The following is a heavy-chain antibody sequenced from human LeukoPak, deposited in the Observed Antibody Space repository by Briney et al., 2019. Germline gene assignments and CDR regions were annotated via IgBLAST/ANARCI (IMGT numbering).Heavy chain of an antibody. CDR3: ARLDWSRGDSSGYFDY. J-gene: IGHJ4*02. Sequence: ASVKVSCKASGGTFSSYAISWVRQAPGQGLEWMGGIIPIFGTANYAQKFQGRVTITADGSTSTAYMELSSLRSEDTAVYYCARLDWSRGDSSGYFDYWGQGTLVTVSS. CDR1: GGTFSSYA. V-gene: IGHV1-69*13. CDR2: IIPIFGTA. D-gene: IGHD3-22*01.